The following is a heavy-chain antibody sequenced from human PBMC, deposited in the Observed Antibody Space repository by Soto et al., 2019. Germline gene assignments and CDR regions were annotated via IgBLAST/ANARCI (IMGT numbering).Heavy chain of an antibody. CDR2: IYYSGST. V-gene: IGHV4-39*01. CDR3: ARLDIVVVPAATQAFDY. CDR1: GGSISSSSYY. J-gene: IGHJ4*02. D-gene: IGHD2-2*03. Sequence: SETLSLTCTVSGGSISSSSYYWGWIRQPPGKGLEWIGSIYYSGSTYYNPSLKSRVTISVDTSKNQFSLKLSSVTAADTAVYYCARLDIVVVPAATQAFDYWGQGTLVTVSS.